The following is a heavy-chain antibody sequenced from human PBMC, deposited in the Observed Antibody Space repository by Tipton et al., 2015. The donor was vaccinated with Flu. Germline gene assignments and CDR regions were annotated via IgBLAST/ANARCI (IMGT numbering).Heavy chain of an antibody. D-gene: IGHD6-13*01. CDR1: GFTVSRNY. CDR2: ISYDGTDA. J-gene: IGHJ4*02. CDR3: ARDPKAVAALYYFDF. V-gene: IGHV3-30*03. Sequence: QVQLVQSGGGLVQPGGSLTLSCEASGFTVSRNYMNWVRQVPGKGLEWLALISYDGTDADYADSVKGRFTIFRDNSKNTLYLQMNSLGAEDTAIYYCARDPKAVAALYYFDFWGQGAPVAVSS.